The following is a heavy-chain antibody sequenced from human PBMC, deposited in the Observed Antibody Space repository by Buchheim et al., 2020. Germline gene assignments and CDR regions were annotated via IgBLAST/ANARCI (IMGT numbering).Heavy chain of an antibody. V-gene: IGHV3-30*18. CDR3: AKDRASGSGDFTRWFDP. J-gene: IGHJ5*02. CDR1: GFTFSSYA. CDR2: ISYDGNKK. D-gene: IGHD3-10*01. Sequence: QVQLVESGGGVVQPGGSLRLSCSASGFTFSSYAMHWVRQSPVTGLDWVAVISYDGNKKYYLDSVKGRFAISRDNSKNTLYLQMNSLRPEDTAMYYCAKDRASGSGDFTRWFDPWGRGTL.